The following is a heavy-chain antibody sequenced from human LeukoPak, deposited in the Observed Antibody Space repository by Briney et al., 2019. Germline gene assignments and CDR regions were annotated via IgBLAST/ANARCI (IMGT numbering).Heavy chain of an antibody. D-gene: IGHD3-10*01. V-gene: IGHV4-59*08. J-gene: IGHJ4*02. CDR2: IYYSGST. CDR3: ARGDEGSYFDY. Sequence: PSETLSLTCTVSSGSISSYYWSWIRQPPGKGLEWIGYIYYSGSTNYNPSLKSRVTISVDTSKNQFSLKLSSVTAADTAVYYCARGDEGSYFDYWGQGTLVTVSS. CDR1: SGSISSYY.